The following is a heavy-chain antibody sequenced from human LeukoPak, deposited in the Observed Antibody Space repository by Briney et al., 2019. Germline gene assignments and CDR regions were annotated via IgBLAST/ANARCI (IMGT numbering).Heavy chain of an antibody. CDR3: ATATVTTTYYYMDV. CDR1: GYTFTGYY. D-gene: IGHD4-17*01. Sequence: ASVKVSCKASGYTFTGYYMHWVRQAPGQGLEWMGWINPNSGGTNYAQKFQGRVTMTRDTSISTAYMELSRLRSDDTAVYYCATATVTTTYYYMDVRGKGTTVTVSS. J-gene: IGHJ6*03. CDR2: INPNSGGT. V-gene: IGHV1-2*02.